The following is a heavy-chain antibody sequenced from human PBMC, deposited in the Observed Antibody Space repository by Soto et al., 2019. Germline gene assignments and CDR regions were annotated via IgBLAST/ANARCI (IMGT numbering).Heavy chain of an antibody. J-gene: IGHJ4*02. CDR1: GYTFTTYG. CDR2: ISGYNENT. D-gene: IGHD5-18*01. CDR3: AKGYNYGYGDY. V-gene: IGHV1-18*01. Sequence: QVQLVQSGAEVKKPGASVKVSCKASGYTFTTYGISWVRQAPGQGLEWMGWISGYNENTNYGQKFQGRVTMTTDTSTSTTYMELRSLRSADTAVYYCAKGYNYGYGDYWGLGTLITVSS.